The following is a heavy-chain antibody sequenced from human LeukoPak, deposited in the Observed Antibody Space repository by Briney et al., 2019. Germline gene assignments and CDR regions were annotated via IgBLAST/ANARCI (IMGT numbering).Heavy chain of an antibody. Sequence: TSETLSLTCAVSGGSISSGGYSWSWIRQPPGKGLEWIGYIYHSGSTYYNPSLKSRVTISVDRSKNQFSLKLSSVTAADTAVYYCASDYYGSGSYYNPWGQGTLVTVSS. V-gene: IGHV4-30-2*01. CDR1: GGSISSGGYS. J-gene: IGHJ5*02. CDR3: ASDYYGSGSYYNP. D-gene: IGHD3-10*01. CDR2: IYHSGST.